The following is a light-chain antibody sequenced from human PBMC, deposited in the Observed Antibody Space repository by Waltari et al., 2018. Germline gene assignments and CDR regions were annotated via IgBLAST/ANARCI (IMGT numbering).Light chain of an antibody. CDR3: QQYNSYSGT. V-gene: IGKV1-5*03. CDR2: KAS. J-gene: IGKJ2*02. Sequence: DIQMTQSPSTLSASVGDRVTITFRASQSISSWLAWYQQKPGKAPKLLIYKASSLESGVPSRFSGSGSGTEFTLTISSLQPDDFATYYCQQYNSYSGTFGQGTKLEIK. CDR1: QSISSW.